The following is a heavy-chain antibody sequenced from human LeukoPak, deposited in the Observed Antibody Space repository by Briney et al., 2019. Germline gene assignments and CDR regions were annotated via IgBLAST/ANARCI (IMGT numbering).Heavy chain of an antibody. CDR1: GFTFSRSG. CDR3: ARDQPGYCSSTSCYGDYYYYYMDV. D-gene: IGHD2-2*01. V-gene: IGHV3-30*03. Sequence: PGGSLRLSCAASGFTFSRSGMHWVRQAPGKGLEWVAVISYDGSNKYYADSVKGRFTISRDNSKNTLYLQMNSLRAEDTAVYYCARDQPGYCSSTSCYGDYYYYYMDVWGKGTTVTISS. CDR2: ISYDGSNK. J-gene: IGHJ6*03.